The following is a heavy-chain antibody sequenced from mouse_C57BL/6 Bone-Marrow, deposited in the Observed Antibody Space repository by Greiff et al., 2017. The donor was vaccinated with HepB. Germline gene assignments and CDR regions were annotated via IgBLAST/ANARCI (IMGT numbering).Heavy chain of an antibody. CDR1: GFTFTDYY. CDR2: IRNKANGYTT. V-gene: IGHV7-3*01. J-gene: IGHJ3*01. Sequence: EVMLVESGGGLVQPGGSLSLSCAASGFTFTDYYMSWVRQPPGKALEWLGFIRNKANGYTTEYSASVKGRFTISRDNSQSILYLQMNALRAEDSATYYCARTIYDGSLAYWGQGTLVTVSA. CDR3: ARTIYDGSLAY. D-gene: IGHD2-3*01.